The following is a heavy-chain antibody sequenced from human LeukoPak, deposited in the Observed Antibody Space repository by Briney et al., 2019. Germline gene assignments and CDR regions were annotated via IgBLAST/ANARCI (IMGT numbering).Heavy chain of an antibody. CDR3: ASAVGGSYYSSFRYYYYGMDV. D-gene: IGHD1-26*01. J-gene: IGHJ6*02. Sequence: PSETLSLTCTVSGGSISSYYWSWIRQPPGKGLEWIGYIYYSGSTNYNPSLKSRVTISVDTSKNQFSLKLSSVTAADTAVYYCASAVGGSYYSSFRYYYYGMDVWGQGTTVTVSS. CDR1: GGSISSYY. V-gene: IGHV4-59*08. CDR2: IYYSGST.